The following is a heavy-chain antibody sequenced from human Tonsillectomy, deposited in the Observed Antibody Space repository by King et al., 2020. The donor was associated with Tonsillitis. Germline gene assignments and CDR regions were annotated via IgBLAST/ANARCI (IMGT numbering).Heavy chain of an antibody. J-gene: IGHJ4*02. V-gene: IGHV4-30-2*01. CDR2: IYHSGST. D-gene: IGHD3-10*01. Sequence: QLQESGSGLVKPSQTLSLTCAVSGGSISSGGYSWSWIRQPPGKGLEWIGYIYHSGSTYYNPSLKSRVTISVDRSKNQFSLKLSSVTAADTAVYYCASASRLGEVDYWGQGTLVTVSS. CDR1: GGSISSGGYS. CDR3: ASASRLGEVDY.